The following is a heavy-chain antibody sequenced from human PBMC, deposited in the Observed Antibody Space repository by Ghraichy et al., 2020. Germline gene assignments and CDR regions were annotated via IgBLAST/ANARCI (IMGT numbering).Heavy chain of an antibody. D-gene: IGHD4-17*01. V-gene: IGHV3-48*02. CDR2: ISGSSSTI. CDR1: GFTFSSYS. Sequence: LSLTCAASGFTFSSYSMNWVRQAPGKGLEWVSYISGSSSTIYYADSVKGRFTISRDNAKNSLYLQMNSLRDEDTAVYYCARDSTPYGDYLDAFDIWGQGTMVTVSS. J-gene: IGHJ3*02. CDR3: ARDSTPYGDYLDAFDI.